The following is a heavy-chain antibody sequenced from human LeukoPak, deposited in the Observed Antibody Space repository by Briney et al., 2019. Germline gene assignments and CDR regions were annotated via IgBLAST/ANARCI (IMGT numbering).Heavy chain of an antibody. D-gene: IGHD2-2*01. V-gene: IGHV3-21*01. CDR3: ARGGCTSTSCYLFDY. CDR1: TFTFSSYS. J-gene: IGHJ4*02. Sequence: GGSLRLSCAASTFTFSSYSMNWVRQAPGKGLEWVSSISSSSSYIYYSDSVKGRFTISRDNAKNSLYLQMNSLRAEDTAVYCCARGGCTSTSCYLFDYWGQGTLVTVSS. CDR2: ISSSSSYI.